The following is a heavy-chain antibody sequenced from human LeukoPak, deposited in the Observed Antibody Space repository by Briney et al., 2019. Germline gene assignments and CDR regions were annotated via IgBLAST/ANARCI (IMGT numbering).Heavy chain of an antibody. D-gene: IGHD3-22*01. CDR2: IYYSGST. CDR1: GGSISSTSYY. CDR3: AKAGVRYFDSSGLYAFDF. V-gene: IGHV4-39*01. J-gene: IGHJ3*01. Sequence: SETLSLTCAVSGGSISSTSYYWAWIRQPPGKGLEWIGTIYYSGSTYHNPSLKSRVTMSIDTSRNQFSLKLSSVDAADTAVYYCAKAGVRYFDSSGLYAFDFWGQGTTVTVSS.